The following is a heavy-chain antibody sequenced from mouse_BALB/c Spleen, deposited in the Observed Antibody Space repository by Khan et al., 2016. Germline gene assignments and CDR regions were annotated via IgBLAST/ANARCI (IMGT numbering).Heavy chain of an antibody. Sequence: VQLQESGPGLVKPSQSLFLACSITGFPITSGYYWIWIRQPPGKPLEWMGYITHSGETFYNPSLQSPISITRETSKNQFFLQLNSVTTEDTAMYYCAGDSDGYWYFDVWGAGTTVTVSS. CDR1: GFPITSGYY. CDR2: ITHSGET. V-gene: IGHV12-3*02. D-gene: IGHD2-3*01. CDR3: AGDSDGYWYFDV. J-gene: IGHJ1*01.